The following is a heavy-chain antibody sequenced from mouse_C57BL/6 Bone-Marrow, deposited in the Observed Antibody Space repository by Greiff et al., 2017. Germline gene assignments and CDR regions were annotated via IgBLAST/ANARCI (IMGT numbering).Heavy chain of an antibody. CDR1: GYTFTSYW. Sequence: QVQLQQPGAELVKPGASVKLSCKASGYTFTSYWMNWVKQRPGRGLEWIGRIDPKSGGTKYNEKFKSKATLTVDKPSSTAYMQLSSLTAEDSAVYYCSRERYGAYSNPFNHWGQGTTLTVSS. D-gene: IGHD2-5*01. CDR2: IDPKSGGT. J-gene: IGHJ2*01. V-gene: IGHV1-72*01. CDR3: SRERYGAYSNPFNH.